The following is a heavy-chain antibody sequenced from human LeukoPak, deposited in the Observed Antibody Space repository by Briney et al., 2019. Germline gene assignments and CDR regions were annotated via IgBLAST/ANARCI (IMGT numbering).Heavy chain of an antibody. CDR3: AREGTDDYGDYKRPGAFDI. D-gene: IGHD4-17*01. J-gene: IGHJ3*02. CDR2: ISGSGGST. CDR1: GFTFDDYG. V-gene: IGHV3-23*01. Sequence: GGSLRLSCAASGFTFDDYGMSWVRQAPGKGLEWVSAISGSGGSTYYADSVKGRFTISRDNSKNTLYLQMNSLRAEDTAVYYCAREGTDDYGDYKRPGAFDIWGQGTMVTVSS.